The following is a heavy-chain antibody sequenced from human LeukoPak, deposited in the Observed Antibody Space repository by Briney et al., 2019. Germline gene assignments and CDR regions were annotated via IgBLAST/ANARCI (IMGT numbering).Heavy chain of an antibody. CDR2: IKQDGSEK. Sequence: GGSLRLSCAASGFTFGNYWMSWVRQAPGKGLEWVANIKQDGSEKYYVDSVKGRFTISRDNAKNSLYLQMNSLRAEDTAMYYCARGYYDFDYWGQGTLVTVSS. V-gene: IGHV3-7*01. CDR3: ARGYYDFDY. CDR1: GFTFGNYW. J-gene: IGHJ4*02. D-gene: IGHD1-26*01.